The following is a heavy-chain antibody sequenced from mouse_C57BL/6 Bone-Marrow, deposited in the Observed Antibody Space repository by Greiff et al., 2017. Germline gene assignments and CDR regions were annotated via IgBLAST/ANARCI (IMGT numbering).Heavy chain of an antibody. CDR2: IDPETGGT. Sequence: VQLQQSGAELVRPGASVTLSCKASGYTFTDYEMHWVKQTPVHGLEWIGAIDPETGGTASNQKFKGKAILTAAKSSSTAYMELRSLTSEDSGVYYYTRAPRFAYWGQGTLVTVSA. CDR1: GYTFTDYE. V-gene: IGHV1-15*01. CDR3: TRAPRFAY. J-gene: IGHJ3*01.